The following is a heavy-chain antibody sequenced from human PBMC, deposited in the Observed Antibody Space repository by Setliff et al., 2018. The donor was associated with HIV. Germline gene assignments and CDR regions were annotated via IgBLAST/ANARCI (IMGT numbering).Heavy chain of an antibody. CDR1: GGSISTYY. D-gene: IGHD2-8*01. CDR2: IYFTGSS. J-gene: IGHJ3*01. Sequence: LSLTCTVSGGSISTYYWSWIRQPPGKGLEWIGSIYFTGSSDNNPSLKSRVTLSVDTSKHQFSLKLSSVTAADTAVYYCARVQMVYAAFDVWGQGTMVTVSS. V-gene: IGHV4-59*01. CDR3: ARVQMVYAAFDV.